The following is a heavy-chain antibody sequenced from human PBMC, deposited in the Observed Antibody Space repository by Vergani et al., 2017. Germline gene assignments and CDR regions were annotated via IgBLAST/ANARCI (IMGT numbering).Heavy chain of an antibody. Sequence: EVQLVQSGAAVKKPGESLKISCKGSGYIFTSYWIGWVRQMPGKGLEWMGIIYPGDSDNSYSPALQGQVTISADKYISTAYLQWSSLKASDTAMYYCARTSTPYSSSWSGYSYGMDVWGQGTTVTVSS. J-gene: IGHJ6*02. D-gene: IGHD6-13*01. V-gene: IGHV5-51*01. CDR1: GYIFTSYW. CDR3: ARTSTPYSSSWSGYSYGMDV. CDR2: IYPGDSDN.